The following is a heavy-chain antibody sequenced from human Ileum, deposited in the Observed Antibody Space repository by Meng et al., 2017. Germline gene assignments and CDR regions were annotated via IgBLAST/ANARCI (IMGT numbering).Heavy chain of an antibody. J-gene: IGHJ4*02. V-gene: IGHV3-15*01. CDR3: TTDLHVRFHGTEPY. CDR2: IKSRSDGGTT. D-gene: IGHD1-14*01. CDR1: GFAFTNAW. Sequence: GESLKISCAASGFAFTNAWMNWVRQAPGKGLEWVGRIKSRSDGGTTDYAAPVKGRFTVSRDDSKNTLYLQMNSLRTEDTAVYYCTTDLHVRFHGTEPYWGQGTLVTVSS.